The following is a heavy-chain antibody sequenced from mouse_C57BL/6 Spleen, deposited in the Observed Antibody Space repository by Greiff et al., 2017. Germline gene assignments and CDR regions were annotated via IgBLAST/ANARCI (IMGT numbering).Heavy chain of an antibody. CDR1: GFSLTSYG. J-gene: IGHJ4*01. V-gene: IGHV2-5*01. CDR2: IWSGGST. Sequence: VQLQQSGPGLVQPSQSLSITCTVSGFSLTSYGVHWVRQSPGKGLEWLGVIWSGGSTDYNAAFMSRLSITKDNSKSQVFFKMNSLQADDTAIYYCAKNDDDDYYAMAYWGQGTSVTVSA. D-gene: IGHD2-4*01. CDR3: AKNDDDDYYAMAY.